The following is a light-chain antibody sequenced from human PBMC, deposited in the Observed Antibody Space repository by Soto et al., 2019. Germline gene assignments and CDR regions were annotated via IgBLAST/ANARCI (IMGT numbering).Light chain of an antibody. Sequence: QSVLTQPRSVSGSPGQSVTISCTGTSNDVGVYNYVSWSQQHPGKAPKLIIYDVTKRPSGVPDRFSGSKSGNTASLTISGLQADDEADYYCCSYAGSYTVVFGGGTKLTVL. CDR3: CSYAGSYTVV. J-gene: IGLJ3*02. V-gene: IGLV2-11*01. CDR2: DVT. CDR1: SNDVGVYNY.